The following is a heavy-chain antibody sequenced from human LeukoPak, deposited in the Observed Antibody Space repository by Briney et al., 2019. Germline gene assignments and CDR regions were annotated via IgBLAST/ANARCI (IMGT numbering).Heavy chain of an antibody. CDR3: ARHPRVGVVVPAAIWSGYFDY. Sequence: SSETLSLTCAVSGGSISNGFYSWSWIRQPPGKGLEWIGYIYHSGSTYYNPSLKGRVTISVDTSKNQFSLKLSSVTAADTAVYYCARHPRVGVVVPAAIWSGYFDYWGQGTLVTVSS. CDR1: GGSISNGFYS. V-gene: IGHV4-30-2*03. J-gene: IGHJ4*02. CDR2: IYHSGST. D-gene: IGHD2-2*02.